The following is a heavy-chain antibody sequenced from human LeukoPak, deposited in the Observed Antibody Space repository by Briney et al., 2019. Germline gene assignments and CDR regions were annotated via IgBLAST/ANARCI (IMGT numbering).Heavy chain of an antibody. D-gene: IGHD3-10*01. Sequence: GGSLRLSCAASGFTSSSYGMHWVRQAPGKGLEWVAFIRYDGSNKYYADSVKGRFTISRDNSKNTLYLQMNSLRAEDTAVYYCARVLMVRGVMFDPWGQGTLVTVSS. V-gene: IGHV3-30*02. J-gene: IGHJ5*02. CDR1: GFTSSSYG. CDR3: ARVLMVRGVMFDP. CDR2: IRYDGSNK.